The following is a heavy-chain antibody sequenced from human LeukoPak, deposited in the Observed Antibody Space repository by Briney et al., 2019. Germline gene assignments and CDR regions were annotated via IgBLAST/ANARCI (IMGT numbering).Heavy chain of an antibody. CDR1: GYTFGDYA. CDR2: IKPDGGEK. Sequence: GGSLRLSCTASGYTFGDYAMSWFRQAPGKGLEWVANIKPDGGEKYYADSVKGRFTISRDNAKNSLYLQMNSLRAEDTAVYYCARDIVVVPAAPYYYYGMDVWGQGTTVTVSS. J-gene: IGHJ6*02. CDR3: ARDIVVVPAAPYYYYGMDV. D-gene: IGHD2-2*01. V-gene: IGHV3-7*01.